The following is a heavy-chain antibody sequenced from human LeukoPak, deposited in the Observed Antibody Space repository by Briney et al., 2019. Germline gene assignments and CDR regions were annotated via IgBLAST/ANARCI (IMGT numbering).Heavy chain of an antibody. J-gene: IGHJ6*03. CDR1: GFTVSSNY. D-gene: IGHD3-22*01. CDR2: IYSGGST. V-gene: IGHV3-53*01. Sequence: GGTLRLSCAASGFTVSSNYMRWVRQAPGKGLEWVSVIYSGGSTYYADSVKGRFTISRDNSKNTLYLQKNSLRADDTAVYYCARDYYYDSSGYYYYYMDVWGKGTTVTVSS. CDR3: ARDYYYDSSGYYYYYMDV.